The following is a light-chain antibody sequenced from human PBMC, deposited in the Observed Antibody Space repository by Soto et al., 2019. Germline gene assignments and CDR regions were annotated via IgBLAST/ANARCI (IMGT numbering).Light chain of an antibody. CDR1: QGINNC. V-gene: IGKV1-27*01. J-gene: IGKJ4*01. CDR2: AAS. CDR3: QKYDSVPLT. Sequence: DIQMTQSPSSLSSSVGDRVTITCRASQGINNCVAWYQQKPGEVPKLLIYAASTLQSGVPPRFSGSGFGPDFVLTISSLEPEDVATYYCQKYDSVPLTFGGGTRVEIK.